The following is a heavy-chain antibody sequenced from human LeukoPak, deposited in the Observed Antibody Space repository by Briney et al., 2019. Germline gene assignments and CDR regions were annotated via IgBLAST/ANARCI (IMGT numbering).Heavy chain of an antibody. CDR2: IKHDGSEK. J-gene: IGHJ4*02. Sequence: PGGSLRLSCAASGFIFTNYFMSWVRQAPGKGLEWVASIKHDGSEKYYVDSVRGRFTISRDNTMNSLYLQMSSLRAEDTAVYYCATDRGWRTSGYYLYYFVYWGQGTLVTYSS. D-gene: IGHD3-3*01. CDR3: ATDRGWRTSGYYLYYFVY. CDR1: GFIFTNYF. V-gene: IGHV3-7*01.